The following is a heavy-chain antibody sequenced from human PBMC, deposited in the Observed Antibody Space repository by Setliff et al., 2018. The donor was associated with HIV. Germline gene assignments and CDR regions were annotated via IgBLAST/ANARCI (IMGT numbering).Heavy chain of an antibody. CDR1: GGSMSRFY. CDR3: ARGVRDNSGWSSYYFDY. D-gene: IGHD6-19*01. J-gene: IGHJ4*02. Sequence: SETLSLTCTVSGGSMSRFYWTWIRQPPGKGLEWIGFVYSTGSINYSPSFRGRLTTSVDTSKKQFSLRLTSVIAADTAVYYCARGVRDNSGWSSYYFDYWGQGTLVTVSS. V-gene: IGHV4-59*12. CDR2: VYSTGSI.